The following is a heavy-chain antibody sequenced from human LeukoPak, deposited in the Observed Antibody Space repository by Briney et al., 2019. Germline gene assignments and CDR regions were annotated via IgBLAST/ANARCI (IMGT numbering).Heavy chain of an antibody. Sequence: GASVKVSYKASGYTFTSYGISWVRQAPGQGLEWMGWISAYNGNTNYAQKLQGRVTMTTDTSTSTAYMELRSLRSDDTAVYYCARDHIGRGAILGNWFDPWGQGTLVTVSS. J-gene: IGHJ5*02. D-gene: IGHD3-10*01. CDR3: ARDHIGRGAILGNWFDP. V-gene: IGHV1-18*04. CDR2: ISAYNGNT. CDR1: GYTFTSYG.